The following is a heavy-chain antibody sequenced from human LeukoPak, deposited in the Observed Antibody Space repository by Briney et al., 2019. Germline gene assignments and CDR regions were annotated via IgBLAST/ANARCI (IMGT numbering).Heavy chain of an antibody. J-gene: IGHJ5*02. D-gene: IGHD6-13*01. CDR1: GFTFSSYW. Sequence: GGSLRLSCAASGFTFSSYWMSWVRQAPGKGLEWVSAISGSGGSTYYADSVKGRFTISRDNSKNTLYLQMNSLRAEDTAVYYCAKDPDSSSDNWFDPWGQGTLVTVSS. CDR3: AKDPDSSSDNWFDP. V-gene: IGHV3-23*01. CDR2: ISGSGGST.